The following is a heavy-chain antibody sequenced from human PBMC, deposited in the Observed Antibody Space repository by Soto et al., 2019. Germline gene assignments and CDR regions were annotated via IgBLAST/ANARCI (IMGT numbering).Heavy chain of an antibody. CDR3: ARVTGRYYYGMDV. CDR2: INHSGST. J-gene: IGHJ6*02. V-gene: IGHV4-34*01. Sequence: QVQLQQWGAGLLKPSETLSLTCAVYGGSFSGYYWSWIRQPPGKGLEWIGEINHSGSTNYNPSLKSRVTISVDTSKTQFSLKLSSGTAAATAVYYCARVTGRYYYGMDVWGQGTTVTVSS. CDR1: GGSFSGYY.